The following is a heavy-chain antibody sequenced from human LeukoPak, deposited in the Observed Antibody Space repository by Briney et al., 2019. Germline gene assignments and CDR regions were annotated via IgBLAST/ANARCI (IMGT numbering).Heavy chain of an antibody. D-gene: IGHD4-17*01. CDR2: INPSGGST. CDR1: GYTFTSYY. CDR3: ARSYGDYVSYFDY. V-gene: IGHV1-46*01. J-gene: IGHJ4*02. Sequence: WASVTVSCKASGYTFTSYYMHWVRQAPGQGLEWMGIINPSGGSTSYAQKFQGRVTMTRDTSTSTVYMELSSLGSEDTAVYYCARSYGDYVSYFDYWGQGTLVTVSS.